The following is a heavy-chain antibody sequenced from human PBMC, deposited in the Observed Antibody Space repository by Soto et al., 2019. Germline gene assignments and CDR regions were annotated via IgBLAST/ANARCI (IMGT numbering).Heavy chain of an antibody. J-gene: IGHJ4*02. CDR2: IYYSGST. CDR1: GGSISSSSYY. Sequence: SETLSLTCTVSGGSISSSSYYWGWIRQPPGKGLEWIGSIYYSGSTYYNPSLKSRVTISVDTSKNQFSLKLSSVTAADTAVYYCASPIGSSSSPVFDYWGQGTLVTVSS. CDR3: ASPIGSSSSPVFDY. D-gene: IGHD6-6*01. V-gene: IGHV4-39*01.